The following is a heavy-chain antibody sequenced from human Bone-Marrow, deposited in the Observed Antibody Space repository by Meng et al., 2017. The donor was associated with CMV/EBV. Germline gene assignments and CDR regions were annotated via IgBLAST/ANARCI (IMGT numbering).Heavy chain of an antibody. CDR2: INPSGGST. CDR1: GYTFTSYY. CDR3: ARISGGENYYDSSGYYYYFDY. J-gene: IGHJ4*02. V-gene: IGHV1-46*01. Sequence: ASVKVSCKASGYTFTSYYMHWVQQAPGQGLEWMGIINPSGGSTSYAQKFQGRVTMTRDTSTSTVYMELSSLRSEDTAVYYCARISGGENYYDSSGYYYYFDYWGQGKLVTVYS. D-gene: IGHD3-22*01.